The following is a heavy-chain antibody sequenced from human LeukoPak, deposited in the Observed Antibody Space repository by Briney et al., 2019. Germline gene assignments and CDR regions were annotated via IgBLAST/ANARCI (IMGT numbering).Heavy chain of an antibody. J-gene: IGHJ4*02. D-gene: IGHD6-19*01. V-gene: IGHV3-23*01. CDR3: AKGPLIEVAGTTWHC. CDR2: ISGSGGST. CDR1: GFTFSSYA. Sequence: GGSLRLSCAASGFTFSSYAMGWVRQFPGKGLEWVSAISGSGGSTYYADSVRGRFTISRDNSKNTLHLQMNSLRAEDTALYYCAKGPLIEVAGTTWHCWGQGTLVTVSS.